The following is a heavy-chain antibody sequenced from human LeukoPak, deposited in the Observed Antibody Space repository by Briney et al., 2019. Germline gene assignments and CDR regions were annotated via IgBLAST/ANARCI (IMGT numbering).Heavy chain of an antibody. V-gene: IGHV3-23*01. CDR3: AKDKITWLVRGGTFDY. J-gene: IGHJ4*02. Sequence: GRSLRLSCAASGFTFSSYGMHWARQAPGKGLEWVSAISGSGGSTYYADSVKGRFTISRDNSKNTLYLQMNSLRAEDTAVYYCAKDKITWLVRGGTFDYWGQGTLVTVSS. D-gene: IGHD6-19*01. CDR1: GFTFSSYG. CDR2: ISGSGGST.